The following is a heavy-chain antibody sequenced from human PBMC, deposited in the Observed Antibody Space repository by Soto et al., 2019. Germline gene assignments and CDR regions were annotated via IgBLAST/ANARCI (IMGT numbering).Heavy chain of an antibody. J-gene: IGHJ4*02. CDR3: ARVGGSGWYEALFDY. D-gene: IGHD6-19*01. CDR2: INPNSGGT. V-gene: IGHV1-2*02. Sequence: ASVKVSCKASGYTFTGYYMHWVRQAPGQGLEWMGWINPNSGGTNYAQKFKGRVTMTRDTSISTAYMELSRLRSEDTAVYYCARVGGSGWYEALFDYWGQGTLVSVDS. CDR1: GYTFTGYY.